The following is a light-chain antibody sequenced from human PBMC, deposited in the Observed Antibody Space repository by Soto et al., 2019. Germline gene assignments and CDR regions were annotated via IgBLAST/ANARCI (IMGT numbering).Light chain of an antibody. Sequence: QSVLTQPPSASGTPGQRVTISCSGSSYNIGSNYVYWYQQLPGTAPKLLIYSNNQRPSGVPDRFSGSKSGTSASLAISGLRSEDEADYYCAAWDDSLSGPVFGGGTKLTVL. CDR1: SYNIGSNY. CDR3: AAWDDSLSGPV. V-gene: IGLV1-47*02. J-gene: IGLJ3*02. CDR2: SNN.